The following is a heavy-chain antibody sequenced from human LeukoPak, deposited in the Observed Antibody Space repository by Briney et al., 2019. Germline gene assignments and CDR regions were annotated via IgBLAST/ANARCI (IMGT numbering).Heavy chain of an antibody. Sequence: SQTLSLTCAISGDSVSSNSAAWNWIRQSPSRGLEWLGRTYYRSKWYNDYAVSVKSRITINPDTSKNQFSLKLSSVTAADTAVYYCARKDDGLRYFDWLSYTDYYFDYWGQGTLVTVSS. D-gene: IGHD3-9*01. CDR1: GDSVSSNSAA. CDR2: TYYRSKWYN. V-gene: IGHV6-1*01. J-gene: IGHJ4*02. CDR3: ARKDDGLRYFDWLSYTDYYFDY.